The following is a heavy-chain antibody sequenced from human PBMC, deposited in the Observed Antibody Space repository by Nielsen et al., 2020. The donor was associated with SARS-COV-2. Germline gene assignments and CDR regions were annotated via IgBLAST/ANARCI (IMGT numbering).Heavy chain of an antibody. Sequence: SETLSLTCAVHGGSFSSDYWSWIRQPPGKGLEWIGEVTHIGKINYNTSLKSRVTISVDTSKDQISLMLSSVTAADTAVYYCAKDYGGGVEIWGQGTTVTVSS. CDR3: AKDYGGGVEI. CDR2: VTHIGKI. V-gene: IGHV4-34*01. J-gene: IGHJ6*02. CDR1: GGSFSSDY. D-gene: IGHD4-23*01.